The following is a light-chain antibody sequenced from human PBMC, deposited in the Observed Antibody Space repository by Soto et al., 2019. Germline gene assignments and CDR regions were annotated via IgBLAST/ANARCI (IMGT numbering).Light chain of an antibody. CDR1: SSDVGGYNY. CDR2: EVN. CDR3: SSYTSSSTQV. V-gene: IGLV2-14*01. J-gene: IGLJ3*02. Sequence: QSALTQPASLSGSPGQSITISCTGTSSDVGGYNYVSWYQQHPGKVPKLMIYEVNNRPSGVSNRFSGSKSGNTASLTISGLQAEDEADYYCSSYTSSSTQVLGGGTQLTVL.